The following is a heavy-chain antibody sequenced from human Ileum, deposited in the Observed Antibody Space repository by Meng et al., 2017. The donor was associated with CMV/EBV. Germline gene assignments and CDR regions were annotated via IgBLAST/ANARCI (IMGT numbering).Heavy chain of an antibody. D-gene: IGHD3-10*01. V-gene: IGHV4-39*01. Sequence: SGTSISSSNFYWGWIRQPPGKGLECIGSVSYGANAYYNPSLKSRVTIFIDTSKNQVSLNLSSVTAADTAVYYCATQVRKSYYKGPFDDWGQGTLVTVSS. CDR2: VSYGANA. CDR1: GTSISSSNFY. J-gene: IGHJ4*02. CDR3: ATQVRKSYYKGPFDD.